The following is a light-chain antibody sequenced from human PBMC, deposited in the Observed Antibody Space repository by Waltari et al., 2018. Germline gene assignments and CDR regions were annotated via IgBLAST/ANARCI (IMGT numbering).Light chain of an antibody. CDR2: GAS. Sequence: EVVLTQSPGTVSLSPGERVTLSCRASATFFSSNLAWYQQRPGQAPRLLSYGASKRATDTPDRFSGGGSGTDFTLTISRLEPEDFAVYYCQQYGSSPLTFGGGTKVEIK. J-gene: IGKJ4*01. CDR3: QQYGSSPLT. V-gene: IGKV3-20*01. CDR1: ATFFSSN.